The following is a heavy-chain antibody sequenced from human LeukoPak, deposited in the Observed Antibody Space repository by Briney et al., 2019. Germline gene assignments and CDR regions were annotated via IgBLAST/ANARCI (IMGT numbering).Heavy chain of an antibody. CDR2: ISSSSSPI. CDR1: GFIFSSYS. D-gene: IGHD3-9*01. V-gene: IGHV3-48*01. J-gene: IGHJ6*03. Sequence: PGGSLRLSCAASGFIFSSYSMNWVRQAPGKGLEWVSYISSSSSPIYYADSVKGRFTISRDNAKNSLYLQMNSLRAEDTAVYYCARGGRLRYFDWLTRPAYYYYYYMDVWGKGTTVTISS. CDR3: ARGGRLRYFDWLTRPAYYYYYYMDV.